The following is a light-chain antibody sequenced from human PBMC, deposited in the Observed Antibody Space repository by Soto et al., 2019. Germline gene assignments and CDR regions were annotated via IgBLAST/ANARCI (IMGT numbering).Light chain of an antibody. CDR2: DVS. V-gene: IGLV2-14*01. CDR3: SSYTSSSTLV. J-gene: IGLJ2*01. Sequence: QLVLTQPASVSGSPGQSITISCTGTSSDVGGYNYVSWYQQHPGKAPKLMIYDVSNRPSGLSNRFSGSKSGNTASLTISGLQADDEADYYCSSYTSSSTLVFGGGTKLTVL. CDR1: SSDVGGYNY.